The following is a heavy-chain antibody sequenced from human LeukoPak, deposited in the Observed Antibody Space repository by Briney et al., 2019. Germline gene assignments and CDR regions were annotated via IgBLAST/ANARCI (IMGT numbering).Heavy chain of an antibody. CDR2: ISSSSSYI. D-gene: IGHD6-19*01. CDR1: GFTFSSYS. CDR3: AIGREQWLVRYIDY. V-gene: IGHV3-21*04. Sequence: PGGSLRLSCAASGFTFSSYSMNWVRQAPGKGLEWVSSISSSSSYIYYADSVKGRFTISRDNAKNSLYLQMNSLRAEDTAVYYCAIGREQWLVRYIDYWGQGTLVTVSS. J-gene: IGHJ4*02.